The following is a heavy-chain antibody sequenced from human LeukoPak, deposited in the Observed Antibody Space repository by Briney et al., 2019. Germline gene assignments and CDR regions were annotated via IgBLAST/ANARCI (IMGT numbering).Heavy chain of an antibody. J-gene: IGHJ3*02. CDR3: ARFYSGSYDTAFGI. D-gene: IGHD1-26*01. CDR1: GYTFTGYY. CDR2: INPNSGGT. V-gene: IGHV1-2*02. Sequence: ASVKVSCKASGYTFTGYYMHWVRQAPGQGLEWMGWINPNSGGTNYAQKLQGRVTMTTDTSTSTAYMELRSLRSDDTAVYYCARFYSGSYDTAFGIWGQGTMVTVSS.